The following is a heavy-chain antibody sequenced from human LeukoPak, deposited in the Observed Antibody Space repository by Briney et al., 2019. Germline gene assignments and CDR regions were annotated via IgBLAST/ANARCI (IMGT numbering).Heavy chain of an antibody. D-gene: IGHD2-2*01. V-gene: IGHV1-18*01. CDR2: ISAYNGNT. Sequence: GASVKVSCKASGYTFTSYGISWVRQAPGQGVEWMGWISAYNGNTNYAQKLQGRVTMTTDTSTSTAYMELRSLRSDDTAVYYCARGGYCSSTSCYSCDYWGQGTLVTVSS. CDR3: ARGGYCSSTSCYSCDY. J-gene: IGHJ4*02. CDR1: GYTFTSYG.